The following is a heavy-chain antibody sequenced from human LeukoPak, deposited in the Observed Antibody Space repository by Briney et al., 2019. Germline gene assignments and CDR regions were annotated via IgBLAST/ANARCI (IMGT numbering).Heavy chain of an antibody. D-gene: IGHD4-17*01. CDR1: GGSISSYY. Sequence: SETLSLTCTVSGGSISSYYWSWIRQPPGRGLEWIGYIYYSGSTNYNPSLKSRVTISVDTTKNQFSLKLSSVTAADTAVYYCAREYGDYRRGYFAYWGQGTLVTVSS. J-gene: IGHJ4*02. CDR3: AREYGDYRRGYFAY. CDR2: IYYSGST. V-gene: IGHV4-59*01.